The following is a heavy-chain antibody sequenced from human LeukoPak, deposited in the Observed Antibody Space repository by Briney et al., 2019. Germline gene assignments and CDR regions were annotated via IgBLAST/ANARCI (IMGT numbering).Heavy chain of an antibody. Sequence: ASVKVSCKASGYTFTGYYMHWVRQAPGQGLEWMGRINPNSGGKNYAQKFQGRVTMTRDTYISTAYMELSRLRSDDTTVYYCARFLGSSSGIVSKVYWGQGTLVTVSS. D-gene: IGHD6-6*01. CDR2: INPNSGGK. CDR1: GYTFTGYY. CDR3: ARFLGSSSGIVSKVY. V-gene: IGHV1-2*06. J-gene: IGHJ4*02.